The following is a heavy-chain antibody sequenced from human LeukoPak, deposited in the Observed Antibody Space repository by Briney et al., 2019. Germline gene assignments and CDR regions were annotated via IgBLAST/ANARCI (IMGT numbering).Heavy chain of an antibody. CDR2: ISAYNGNT. D-gene: IGHD3-22*01. CDR3: ARYHYYDSSGYYPFDY. J-gene: IGHJ4*02. Sequence: ASVKVSCKASGYTFTSYGISWVRQAPGQGLEWMGWISAYNGNTNYAQKLQGRVTMTTDTSTSTAYMELRSLRSDDTAVYYCARYHYYDSSGYYPFDYWGQGTLVTVSS. V-gene: IGHV1-18*01. CDR1: GYTFTSYG.